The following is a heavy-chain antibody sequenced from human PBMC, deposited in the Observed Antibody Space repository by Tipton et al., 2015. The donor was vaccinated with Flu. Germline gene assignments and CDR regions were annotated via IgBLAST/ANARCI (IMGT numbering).Heavy chain of an antibody. CDR1: GFTFRTNG. CDR3: AKDGWDTSGWYPFDY. Sequence: SLRLSCAASGFTFRTNGMHWVRQAPGKGLEWVAFIRHDESDKYYADSVKGRFTISRDNSKNALYLLINSLRGEDTAVYYCAKDGWDTSGWYPFDYWGQGTLVTVSS. V-gene: IGHV3-30*02. D-gene: IGHD6-19*01. J-gene: IGHJ4*02. CDR2: IRHDESDK.